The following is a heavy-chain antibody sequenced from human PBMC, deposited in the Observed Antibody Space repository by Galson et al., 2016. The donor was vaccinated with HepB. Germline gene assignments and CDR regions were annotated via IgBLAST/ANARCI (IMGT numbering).Heavy chain of an antibody. D-gene: IGHD3-22*01. Sequence: SETLSLTCTVSGDSISSDYWSWIRQPPGKGLEWIGYIYYSGSTNYNPSLKSRVTISVDTSKNQFSLKLNSVTAADTAVYYCARGDYDTRGYTMTFDYWGQGTLVTVFS. V-gene: IGHV4-59*01. CDR1: GDSISSDY. CDR2: IYYSGST. CDR3: ARGDYDTRGYTMTFDY. J-gene: IGHJ4*02.